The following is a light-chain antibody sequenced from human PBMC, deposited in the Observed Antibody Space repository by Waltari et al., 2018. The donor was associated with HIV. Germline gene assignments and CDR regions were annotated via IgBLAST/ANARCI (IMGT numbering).Light chain of an antibody. V-gene: IGLV7-46*01. CDR3: LLSYSGTRV. Sequence: QAVVTQEPSLTVSPGGTVTLTCGSSTGAATSGHYPYWFQQKPGQAPRTLIFDTSNKPSSTPARFSGSLLGGKAALTLSGAQPEDEADYYCLLSYSGTRVFGGGTKLTVL. CDR2: DTS. J-gene: IGLJ2*01. CDR1: TGAATSGHY.